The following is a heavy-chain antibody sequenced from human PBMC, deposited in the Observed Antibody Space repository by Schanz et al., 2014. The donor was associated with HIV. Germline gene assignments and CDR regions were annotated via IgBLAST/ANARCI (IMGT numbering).Heavy chain of an antibody. V-gene: IGHV1-2*02. Sequence: QVQLVQSGAEVKKPGASVKVSCKASGYTFTGYYMHWVRQAPGQGLEWMGWINPNSGGTNYARKFQGRVTFSRDTSTGTAYMEVTKLTYDDTAVYYCARDWENNWRYVGGFDSWGLGTLVIVSS. J-gene: IGHJ4*02. CDR2: INPNSGGT. D-gene: IGHD1-20*01. CDR1: GYTFTGYY. CDR3: ARDWENNWRYVGGFDS.